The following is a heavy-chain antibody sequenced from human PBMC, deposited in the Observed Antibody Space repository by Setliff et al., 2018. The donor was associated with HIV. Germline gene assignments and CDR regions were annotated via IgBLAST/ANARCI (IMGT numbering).Heavy chain of an antibody. D-gene: IGHD1-26*01. J-gene: IGHJ3*02. Sequence: GESLKISCAASGFTLTGYSIIWVRQAPGKGLEWHAYITTSSTLIHHADSVKGRFTVSRDNAKNSVYLQMDSLRAEDTAVYYCVGSPAEAASAAWDEAFDIWGQGTLVTVSS. CDR3: VGSPAEAASAAWDEAFDI. V-gene: IGHV3-48*01. CDR2: ITTSSTLI. CDR1: GFTLTGYS.